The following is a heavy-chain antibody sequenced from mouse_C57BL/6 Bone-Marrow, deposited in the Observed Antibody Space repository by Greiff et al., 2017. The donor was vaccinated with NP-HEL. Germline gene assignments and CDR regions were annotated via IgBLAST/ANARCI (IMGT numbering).Heavy chain of an antibody. CDR1: GFNIKDDY. Sequence: EVQLQQSGAELVRPGASVKLSCTASGFNIKDDYMHWVKQRPEQGLEWIGWIDPENGDTEYASKFQGKATITADTSSNTAYLQLSSLTSEDTAVYYCTRGSSPRWYFDVWGTGTTVTVSS. J-gene: IGHJ1*03. D-gene: IGHD1-1*01. CDR3: TRGSSPRWYFDV. CDR2: IDPENGDT. V-gene: IGHV14-4*01.